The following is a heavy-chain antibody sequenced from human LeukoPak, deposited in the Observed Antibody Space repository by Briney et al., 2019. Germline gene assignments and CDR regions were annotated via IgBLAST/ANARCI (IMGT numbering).Heavy chain of an antibody. CDR2: IYSGGST. D-gene: IGHD3-22*01. V-gene: IGHV3-53*01. CDR1: GFTFSSYG. Sequence: GGSLRLSCAASGFTFSSYGMHWVRQAPGKGLEWVSVIYSGGSTYYADSVKGRFTISRDNSKNTLYLQMNSLRAEDTAVYYCARENYDSSGYYSGYFDYWGQGTLVTVSS. CDR3: ARENYDSSGYYSGYFDY. J-gene: IGHJ4*02.